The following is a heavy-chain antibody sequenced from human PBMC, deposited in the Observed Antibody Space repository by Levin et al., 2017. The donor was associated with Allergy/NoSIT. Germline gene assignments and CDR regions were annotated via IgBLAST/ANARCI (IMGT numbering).Heavy chain of an antibody. CDR1: GFSVSNHY. J-gene: IGHJ4*02. V-gene: IGHV3-53*01. CDR3: TKGHYSGVYE. CDR2: IYSDGST. Sequence: GESLKISCAASGFSVSNHYMTWVRQGPGKGLECVSVIYSDGSTYYADSVRGRFTISRDSFRNTLSLQMNSLRDDDTAVYYCTKGHYSGVYEWGQGTLVTVSS. D-gene: IGHD5/OR15-5a*01.